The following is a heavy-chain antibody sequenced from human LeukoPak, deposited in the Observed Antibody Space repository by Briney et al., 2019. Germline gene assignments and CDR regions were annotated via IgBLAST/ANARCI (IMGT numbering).Heavy chain of an antibody. J-gene: IGHJ6*02. CDR2: IYYSGST. CDR1: GGSISSYY. V-gene: IGHV4-59*08. D-gene: IGHD4-17*01. CDR3: ARHSCSTVTTDYYYYYGMDV. Sequence: SETLSLTCTVSGGSISSYYWSWIRQPPGKGLEWIGYIYYSGSTNYNPSLKSRVTISVDTSKNQFSLKLSSVTAADTAVYYCARHSCSTVTTDYYYYYGMDVWGQGTTVTVSS.